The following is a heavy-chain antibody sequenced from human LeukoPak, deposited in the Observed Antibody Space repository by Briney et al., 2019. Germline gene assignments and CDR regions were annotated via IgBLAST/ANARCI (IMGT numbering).Heavy chain of an antibody. CDR3: ARESYYDSSGYYLNWFDP. J-gene: IGHJ5*02. CDR1: GGSISSYY. V-gene: IGHV4-59*01. CDR2: IYYSGST. D-gene: IGHD3-22*01. Sequence: SETLSLTCTVPGGSISSYYWSWIRQPPGKGLEWIGYIYYSGSTNYNPSLKSRVTISVDTSKNQFSLKLSSVTAADTAVYYCARESYYDSSGYYLNWFDPWGQGTLVTVSS.